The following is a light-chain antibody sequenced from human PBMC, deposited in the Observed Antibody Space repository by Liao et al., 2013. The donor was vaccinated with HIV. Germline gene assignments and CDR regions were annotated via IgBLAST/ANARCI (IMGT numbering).Light chain of an antibody. CDR2: QDT. J-gene: IGLJ1*01. V-gene: IGLV3-1*01. Sequence: SYELTQPPSVSVSPGQTASITCSGDNLGEKYACWYQQKPGQSPVLVIHQDTKRPSGIPERFSGSKSGNTATLTISGTQSMDEADYYCQAWDRGMGVFGTGTKVTVL. CDR1: NLGEKY. CDR3: QAWDRGMGV.